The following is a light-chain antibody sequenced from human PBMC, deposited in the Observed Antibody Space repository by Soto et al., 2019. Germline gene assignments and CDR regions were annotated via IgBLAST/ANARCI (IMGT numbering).Light chain of an antibody. CDR3: EQYNSYSRT. Sequence: DIQMTQSPSTLSASVGDRVTITCRASQSISSWLAWYHQKPGKAPKLLIYKAPSLERGVPSRFSVSGYGTEFTLTISSLQPDDFATYSCEQYNSYSRTFGQGTKVEI. CDR1: QSISSW. J-gene: IGKJ1*01. CDR2: KAP. V-gene: IGKV1-5*03.